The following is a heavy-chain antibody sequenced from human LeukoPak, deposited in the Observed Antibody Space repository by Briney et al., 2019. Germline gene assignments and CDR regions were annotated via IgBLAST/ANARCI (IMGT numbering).Heavy chain of an antibody. Sequence: GGSLRLSCAASGFTVSSNYMSWVRQAPGKGLEWVSVIFSGGSTSYADSVKGRFTISRDNSKNTLCLEMNSLRAADTAVYYCAREVSGSSFFDHWGQEPLVTVSS. CDR3: AREVSGSSFFDH. J-gene: IGHJ4*02. D-gene: IGHD2-15*01. V-gene: IGHV3-53*01. CDR2: IFSGGST. CDR1: GFTVSSNY.